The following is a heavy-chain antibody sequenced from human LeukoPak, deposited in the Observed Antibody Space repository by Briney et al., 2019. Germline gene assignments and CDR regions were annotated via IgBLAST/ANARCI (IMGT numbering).Heavy chain of an antibody. J-gene: IGHJ4*02. V-gene: IGHV3-15*01. Sequence: KPGGSLRLSCAASGFTVSNAWMSWVRQAPGKGLEWVGHIKSKSDGETAEYAAPVNGRFTISRDDSKNTLYLQMNSLKTEDTAVYYCTTYSSSWSHFEYWGQGTLVTVSS. CDR1: GFTVSNAW. D-gene: IGHD6-13*01. CDR2: IKSKSDGETA. CDR3: TTYSSSWSHFEY.